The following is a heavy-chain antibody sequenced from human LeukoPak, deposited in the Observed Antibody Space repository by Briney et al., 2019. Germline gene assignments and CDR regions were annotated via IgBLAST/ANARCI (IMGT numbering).Heavy chain of an antibody. J-gene: IGHJ4*02. D-gene: IGHD3-3*02. Sequence: GGSLRLSCAASGFTFSSYGMHWVRQAPGKGLEWVAVISYDGSNKYYADSVKGRFTISRDNSKNTLYLQMNSLRAEDTAVYYCAKLHFWSGTQSAHDYWGQGTLVTVSS. CDR2: ISYDGSNK. V-gene: IGHV3-30*18. CDR3: AKLHFWSGTQSAHDY. CDR1: GFTFSSYG.